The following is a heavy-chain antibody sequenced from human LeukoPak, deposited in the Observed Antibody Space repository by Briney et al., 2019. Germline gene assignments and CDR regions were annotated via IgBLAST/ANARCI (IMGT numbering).Heavy chain of an antibody. CDR2: ISYDGSNK. CDR3: ARRIAAGYYYGMDV. Sequence: PAGSLRLSCSASGFTFSSYAMHWVRQAPGKGLEWVAVISYDGSNKYYADSVKGRFTISRDNSKNTLYLQMNSLRAEDTAVYYCARRIAAGYYYGMDVWGQGTTVTVSS. CDR1: GFTFSSYA. D-gene: IGHD6-25*01. J-gene: IGHJ6*02. V-gene: IGHV3-30-3*01.